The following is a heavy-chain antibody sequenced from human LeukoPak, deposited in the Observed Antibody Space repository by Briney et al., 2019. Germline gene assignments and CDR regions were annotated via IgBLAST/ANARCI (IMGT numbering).Heavy chain of an antibody. D-gene: IGHD4-17*01. CDR1: GFTFSSYA. CDR2: ISYDGSNK. J-gene: IGHJ6*03. Sequence: PGRSLRLSCAASGFTFSSYAMHWVRQAPGKGLEWVAVISYDGSNKYYADSVKGRFTISRDNSKNTLYLQMNSLRAEDTAVYYCARGRYGDDYYYMDVWGKGTTVTISS. CDR3: ARGRYGDDYYYMDV. V-gene: IGHV3-30*14.